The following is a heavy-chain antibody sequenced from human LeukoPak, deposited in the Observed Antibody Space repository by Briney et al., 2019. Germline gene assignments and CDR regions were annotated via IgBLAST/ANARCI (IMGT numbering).Heavy chain of an antibody. V-gene: IGHV4-4*01. CDR2: IYHSGST. Sequence: SETLSLTCAVSGGSISSSNWWSWVRQPPGKGLEWIGEIYHSGSTNYNLSLKSRVTISVDKSKNQFSLKLSSVTAADTAVYCCARSSSGWYRDFDYWGQGTLVTVSS. CDR3: ARSSSGWYRDFDY. D-gene: IGHD6-19*01. J-gene: IGHJ4*02. CDR1: GGSISSSNW.